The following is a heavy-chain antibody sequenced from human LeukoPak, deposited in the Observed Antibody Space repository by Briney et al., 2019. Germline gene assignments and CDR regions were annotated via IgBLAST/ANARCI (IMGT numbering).Heavy chain of an antibody. J-gene: IGHJ4*02. D-gene: IGHD3-22*01. V-gene: IGHV3-23*01. Sequence: RGSLRLSCAVSGIPLSNYGMSWVRQAPGKGLEWVAGLSDSGRSINCADSVKGRFTISSDTPQSTMFLEMNSLRADDTAVYFCAKRGVVIRVILVGFHKEAYYFDSWGQGALVTVSS. CDR3: AKRGVVIRVILVGFHKEAYYFDS. CDR1: GIPLSNYG. CDR2: LSDSGRSI.